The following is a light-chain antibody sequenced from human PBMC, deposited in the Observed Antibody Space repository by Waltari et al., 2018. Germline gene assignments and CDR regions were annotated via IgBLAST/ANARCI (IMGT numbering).Light chain of an antibody. J-gene: IGKJ1*01. CDR2: AAS. CDR1: QSFSSSF. Sequence: SVLTQSPGTLSLSPGERATLSCRASQSFSSSFLAWYQQKPGQAPRLLIYAASNRATGVPDRFSGSGSGTDFTLTISRLESEDVAVYYCQQSGTSPRTFGPGTKVEIK. CDR3: QQSGTSPRT. V-gene: IGKV3-20*01.